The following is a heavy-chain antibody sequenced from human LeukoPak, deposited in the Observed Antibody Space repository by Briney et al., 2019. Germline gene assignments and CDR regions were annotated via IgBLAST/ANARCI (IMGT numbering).Heavy chain of an antibody. Sequence: GGSLRLSCAASGFTFSSYAMSWVRQAPGKGLEWVAVISYDGNNKYYADSVKGRFTISRDNSKNTLSLQMDSLRVEDMAVYYCARGNYGDYVLDPWGQGTLVTVSS. CDR3: ARGNYGDYVLDP. D-gene: IGHD4-17*01. J-gene: IGHJ5*02. CDR2: ISYDGNNK. V-gene: IGHV3-33*08. CDR1: GFTFSSYA.